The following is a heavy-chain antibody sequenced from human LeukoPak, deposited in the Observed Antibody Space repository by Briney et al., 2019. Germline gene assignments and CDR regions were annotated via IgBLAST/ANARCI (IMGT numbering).Heavy chain of an antibody. CDR2: IIPIFGTA. CDR1: GGTFSSYA. J-gene: IGHJ3*02. CDR3: ASGSYGSGAFDI. D-gene: IGHD1-26*01. V-gene: IGHV1-69*05. Sequence: ASVKVSCKASGGTFSSYAISWVRQAPGQVLEWMGRIIPIFGTANYAQKFQGRVTITTDESTSTAYMELSSLRSEDTAVYYCASGSYGSGAFDIWGQGTMVTVSS.